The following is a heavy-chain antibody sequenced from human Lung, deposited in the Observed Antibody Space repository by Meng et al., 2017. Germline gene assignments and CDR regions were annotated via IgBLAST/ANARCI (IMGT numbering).Heavy chain of an antibody. V-gene: IGHV3-23*01. Sequence: EVQLMESGGGLLQPGGSLRLSCAASGFTFTAFSMTWVRQAPGKGLEWVSTIRSTGDSTFYPDSVKGRFIVSRDNSKNTLYLQMNSLRAEDTAIYYCAKEAAMASWGQGTLVTVSS. CDR3: AKEAAMAS. J-gene: IGHJ5*02. CDR1: GFTFTAFS. D-gene: IGHD5-18*01. CDR2: IRSTGDST.